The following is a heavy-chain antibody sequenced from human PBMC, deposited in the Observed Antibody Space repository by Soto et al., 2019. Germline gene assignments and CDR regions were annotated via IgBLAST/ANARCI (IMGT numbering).Heavy chain of an antibody. CDR3: ARVGEMTYKD. V-gene: IGHV3-11*01. CDR1: GFTFSDNY. D-gene: IGHD3-3*01. Sequence: QVQLVESGGGLVKPGESLILSCAASGFTFSDNYVTWIRQAPGKGLEWVSYISNSGSTIYYADSVKGRFTISRDNAENSLYLQMNSLRAEDTAVYYCARVGEMTYKDWGQGTLVTVSS. J-gene: IGHJ4*02. CDR2: ISNSGSTI.